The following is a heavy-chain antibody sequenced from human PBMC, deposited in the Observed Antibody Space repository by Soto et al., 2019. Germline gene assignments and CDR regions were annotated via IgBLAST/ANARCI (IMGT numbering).Heavy chain of an antibody. CDR3: TTQGFGVLHGLVDV. CDR1: GGSISSYY. J-gene: IGHJ6*02. Sequence: PSETLSLTCTVSGGSISSYYWSWIWQPPGKGLEWIGYIYYSGNTNYNPSLKSRVMLSVDTSKNQCSLELTSVIAADAAVYYCTTQGFGVLHGLVDVWGQGTTVTVSS. D-gene: IGHD3-10*01. V-gene: IGHV4-59*08. CDR2: IYYSGNT.